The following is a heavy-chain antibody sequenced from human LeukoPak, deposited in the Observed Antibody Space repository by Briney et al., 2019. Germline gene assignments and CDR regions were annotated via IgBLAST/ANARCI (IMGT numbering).Heavy chain of an antibody. CDR2: IFYTGTT. Sequence: SETLSRNGTVSSGSINSYYWSWIPQPPGKGLEYIGHIFYTGTTYYKPSLKSRVTMSVDTSKNQSSLRLISVTASDTAGYFCAGAPNQYYFDYWGQGTLVAVSS. CDR1: SGSINSYY. J-gene: IGHJ4*02. V-gene: IGHV4-59*01. CDR3: AGAPNQYYFDY.